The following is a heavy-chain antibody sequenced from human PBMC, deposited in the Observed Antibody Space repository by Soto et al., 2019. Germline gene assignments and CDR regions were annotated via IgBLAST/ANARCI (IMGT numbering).Heavy chain of an antibody. V-gene: IGHV1-18*04. CDR3: ARDAGAGGSGWFGDYYYYYGMDV. D-gene: IGHD6-19*01. CDR2: ISAYNGNT. Sequence: ASVKVSCKASGYTFTSYGISWVRQAPGQGXEWMGWISAYNGNTNYAQKLQGRVTMTTDTSTSTAYMELRSLRSDDTAVYYCARDAGAGGSGWFGDYYYYYGMDVWGQGTTVTVSS. CDR1: GYTFTSYG. J-gene: IGHJ6*02.